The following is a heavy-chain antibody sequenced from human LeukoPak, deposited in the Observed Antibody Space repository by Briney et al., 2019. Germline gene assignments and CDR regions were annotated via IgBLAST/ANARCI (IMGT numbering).Heavy chain of an antibody. CDR3: ARVRGYSSSHY. V-gene: IGHV3-7*04. D-gene: IGHD6-13*01. Sequence: GGSPRLSCAASGFTFSSYWMSWVRQAPGKGLEWVANIKQDGSEKYYVDSVKGRFTISRDNAKNSLYLQMNSLRAEDTAVYYCARVRGYSSSHYWGQGTLVTVSS. CDR2: IKQDGSEK. CDR1: GFTFSSYW. J-gene: IGHJ4*02.